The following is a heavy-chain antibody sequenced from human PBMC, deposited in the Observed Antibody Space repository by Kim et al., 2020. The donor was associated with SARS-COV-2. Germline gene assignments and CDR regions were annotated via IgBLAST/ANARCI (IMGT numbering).Heavy chain of an antibody. CDR3: AREGGFGSSGPLD. D-gene: IGHD6-19*01. J-gene: IGHJ3*01. CDR2: IYSGGST. CDR1: GFTVSSNY. Sequence: LSLTCAASGFTVSSNYMSWVRQAPGKGLEWVSVIYSGGSTYYADSVKGRFTISRDNSKNTLYLQMNSLRAEDTAVYYCAREGGFGSSGPLDWGQGTMVTVSS. V-gene: IGHV3-53*01.